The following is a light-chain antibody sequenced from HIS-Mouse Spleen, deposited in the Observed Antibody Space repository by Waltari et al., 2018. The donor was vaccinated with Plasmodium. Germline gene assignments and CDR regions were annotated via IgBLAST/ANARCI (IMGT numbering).Light chain of an antibody. V-gene: IGLV2-14*03. Sequence: QSALTQPASVSGSPGQSITISCTGTSSDVGCYNYVSWYQQHPVKAPKLMIYDVSNRPSGVSNRFSGSKSGNTASLTISGLQAEDEADYYCSSYTSSSTLVFGGGTKLTVL. J-gene: IGLJ2*01. CDR3: SSYTSSSTLV. CDR1: SSDVGCYNY. CDR2: DVS.